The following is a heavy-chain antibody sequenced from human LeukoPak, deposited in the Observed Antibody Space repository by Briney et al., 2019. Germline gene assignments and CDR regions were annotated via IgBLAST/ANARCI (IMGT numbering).Heavy chain of an antibody. CDR3: ARGKGGIAVP. V-gene: IGHV4-34*01. D-gene: IGHD6-19*01. Sequence: SETLSLTCAVYGGSFSGYYWSWIRQPPGKGLEWIGEINHSGSTNYNPSLKSRVTISVDTSKNQFSLKLSSVTAADTAVYYCARGKGGIAVPWGQGTLVTVSS. CDR2: INHSGST. J-gene: IGHJ5*02. CDR1: GGSFSGYY.